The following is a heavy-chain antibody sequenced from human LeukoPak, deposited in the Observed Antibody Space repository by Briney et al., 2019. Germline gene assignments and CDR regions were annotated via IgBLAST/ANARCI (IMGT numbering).Heavy chain of an antibody. V-gene: IGHV3-7*01. CDR2: IKQDGSEK. CDR3: AREGPSNYCSGGSCYYGY. J-gene: IGHJ4*02. Sequence: GGPLRLSCAASGFTFSNYWMSWVRQAPGKGLEWVANIKQDGSEKYYVDSVKGRFTISRDNAKNSLYLQMNSLRAEDTAVYYCAREGPSNYCSGGSCYYGYWGQGTLVTVSS. D-gene: IGHD2-15*01. CDR1: GFTFSNYW.